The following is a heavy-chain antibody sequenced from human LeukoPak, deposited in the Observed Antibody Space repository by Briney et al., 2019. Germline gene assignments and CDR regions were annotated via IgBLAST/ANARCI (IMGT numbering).Heavy chain of an antibody. Sequence: SETLSLTCTVSGGSISSSSYYWGWLRQPPGPGLEWLGSIYYSGSTYYNPSLKSRVTISVDTSKNQFSLKLSSVTAADTAVYYCARDAYYYDSSGYYYFDYWGQGTLVTVSS. V-gene: IGHV4-39*02. CDR1: GGSISSSSYY. CDR2: IYYSGST. CDR3: ARDAYYYDSSGYYYFDY. J-gene: IGHJ4*02. D-gene: IGHD3-22*01.